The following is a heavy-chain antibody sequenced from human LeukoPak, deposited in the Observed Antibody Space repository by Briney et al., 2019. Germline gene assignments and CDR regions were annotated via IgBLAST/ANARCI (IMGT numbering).Heavy chain of an antibody. CDR1: GFTFDDYA. Sequence: GRSLRLSCAASGFTFDDYAMHWVRQAPGKGLEWVSGISWNSGNIGYADSVKGRFTIPRDNAKNSLYLQMNSLRAEDTALYYCVKDFYSSSWYVFDFWGQGALVTVSS. J-gene: IGHJ4*02. D-gene: IGHD6-13*01. V-gene: IGHV3-9*01. CDR3: VKDFYSSSWYVFDF. CDR2: ISWNSGNI.